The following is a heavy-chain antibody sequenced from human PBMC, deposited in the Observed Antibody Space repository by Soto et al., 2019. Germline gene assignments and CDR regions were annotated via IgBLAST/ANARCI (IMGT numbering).Heavy chain of an antibody. Sequence: QPGGSLRLSCAASGFTFSSYAMHWVRQAPGKGLEGVAVISYDGSNKYYADSVKGRFTISRDNSKNTLYLQMNSLRAEDTAVYYCARVSEYSSSSRAFDYWGQGTLVTVSS. J-gene: IGHJ4*02. CDR1: GFTFSSYA. CDR2: ISYDGSNK. CDR3: ARVSEYSSSSRAFDY. V-gene: IGHV3-30-3*01. D-gene: IGHD6-6*01.